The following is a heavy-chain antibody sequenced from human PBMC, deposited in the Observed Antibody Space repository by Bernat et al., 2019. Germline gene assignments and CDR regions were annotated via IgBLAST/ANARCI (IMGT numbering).Heavy chain of an antibody. V-gene: IGHV1-18*01. CDR2: ISAYNGNT. CDR3: ARDRSEVLRVLEWSEDAFDT. CDR1: GYTFTSYG. D-gene: IGHD3-3*01. Sequence: QVQLVQSGAEVKKPGASVKVSCKASGYTFTSYGISWVRQAPGQGLEWMGWISAYNGNTNYAQKLQGRVTMTTDTSTSTAYMELRSLRSDDTAVYYCARDRSEVLRVLEWSEDAFDTWGQGTMGTVSS. J-gene: IGHJ3*02.